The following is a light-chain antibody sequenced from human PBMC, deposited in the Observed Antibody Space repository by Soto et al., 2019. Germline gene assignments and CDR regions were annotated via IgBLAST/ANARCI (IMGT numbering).Light chain of an antibody. CDR1: QSITRY. CDR3: QQSYSVPRT. J-gene: IGKJ4*01. Sequence: DFQMTQSPSSLSASVGDRVNITCRASQSITRYLNWYQQKPGKAPNLLIYATSNLQTGVPLRFSGSGFGTDFTLTINNLKPEDFATYYCQQSYSVPRTFGGGPKV. CDR2: ATS. V-gene: IGKV1-39*01.